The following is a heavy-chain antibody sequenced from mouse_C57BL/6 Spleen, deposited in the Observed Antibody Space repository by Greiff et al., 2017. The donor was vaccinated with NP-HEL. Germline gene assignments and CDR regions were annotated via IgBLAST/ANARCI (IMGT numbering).Heavy chain of an antibody. D-gene: IGHD2-14*01. V-gene: IGHV1-50*01. J-gene: IGHJ2*01. Sequence: VQLQQPGAELVKPGASVKLSCTASGYTFTSYWMQWVKQRPGQGLEWIGEIDPSDSYTNYNQKFKGKATLTVATSSSTAYMKLSSRTAEDSAVYYCARGYYRKERGFDYWGKGTTLTVSS. CDR3: ARGYYRKERGFDY. CDR2: IDPSDSYT. CDR1: GYTFTSYW.